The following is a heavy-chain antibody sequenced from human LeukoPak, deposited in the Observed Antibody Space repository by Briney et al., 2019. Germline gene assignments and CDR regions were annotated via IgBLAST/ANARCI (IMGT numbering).Heavy chain of an antibody. Sequence: SETLSLTCTVSGGSISSYYWSWIRQPAGKGLEWIGRIYTSGSTNYNPSLKSRVTMSVDTSKNQFSLKLTSVTVADTAVYYCARETSQKGAHYMDVCGKGTTVTISS. D-gene: IGHD3-16*01. J-gene: IGHJ6*03. CDR1: GGSISSYY. V-gene: IGHV4-4*07. CDR3: ARETSQKGAHYMDV. CDR2: IYTSGST.